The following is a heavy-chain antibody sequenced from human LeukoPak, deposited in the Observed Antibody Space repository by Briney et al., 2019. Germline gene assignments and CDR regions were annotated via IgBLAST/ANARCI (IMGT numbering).Heavy chain of an antibody. CDR3: ARAAYCGSDCYSGMYV. V-gene: IGHV1-46*01. CDR1: GYTFTSYY. CDR2: INPSGGST. Sequence: ASVKVSCKASGYTFTSYYLHWVRQAPGQGLEWMGIINPSGGSTSYAQKFQGRVTMTRDTSTSTVYMDLSSLTSEDTAVYYCARAAYCGSDCYSGMYVWGQGTTVTVSS. J-gene: IGHJ6*02. D-gene: IGHD2-21*01.